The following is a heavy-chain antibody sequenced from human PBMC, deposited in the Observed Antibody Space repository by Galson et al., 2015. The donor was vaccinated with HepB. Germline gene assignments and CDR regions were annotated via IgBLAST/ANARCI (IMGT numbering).Heavy chain of an antibody. J-gene: IGHJ4*02. V-gene: IGHV3-30-3*01. CDR3: ARDGGTRALYYFDY. CDR1: GFIFSNYP. Sequence: SLRLSCAASGFIFSNYPMSWVRQTPGKGLEWVAIISYDGNYKSYADSVKGRFTIARDNSNYTLFLQMNSLRAEDTALYYCARDGGTRALYYFDYWGQGTPVTVSS. D-gene: IGHD1-14*01. CDR2: ISYDGNYK.